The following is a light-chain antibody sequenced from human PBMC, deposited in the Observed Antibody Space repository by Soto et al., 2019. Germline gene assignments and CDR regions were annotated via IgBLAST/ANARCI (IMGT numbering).Light chain of an antibody. V-gene: IGKV3-20*01. Sequence: ETVLSRSQGTLYLSPGANATLSCRASQSLSNNIYLAWYQQKPGQAPRLLIYGASSRATGIPNRFSGSGSGTDFTLTVSRLEPEDFAVYYCQQYGSSGTFGQGTEVDIK. CDR2: GAS. CDR3: QQYGSSGT. J-gene: IGKJ1*01. CDR1: QSLSNNIY.